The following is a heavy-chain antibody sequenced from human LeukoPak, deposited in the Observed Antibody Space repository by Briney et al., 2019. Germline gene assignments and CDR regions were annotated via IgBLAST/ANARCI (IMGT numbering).Heavy chain of an antibody. CDR2: IYTSGHI. J-gene: IGHJ6*03. Sequence: PSETLSLTCTVSGASISSYYWTWMRQPAGKGLEWIGRIYTSGHINYNPSLKSRVTMSLDTPKNQFSLKLNSVTAADTAVYYCAREEVTRISSPPSYYYYMDVWGKGTTVTVSS. CDR3: AREEVTRISSPPSYYYYMDV. CDR1: GASISSYY. D-gene: IGHD6-6*01. V-gene: IGHV4-4*07.